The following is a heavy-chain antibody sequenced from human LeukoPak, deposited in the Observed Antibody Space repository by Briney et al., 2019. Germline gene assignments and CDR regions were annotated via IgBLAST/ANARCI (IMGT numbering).Heavy chain of an antibody. CDR1: GYTFTSYD. D-gene: IGHD4-23*01. J-gene: IGHJ4*02. Sequence: GASVKVSCKASGYTFTSYDINWVRQATGQGLEWMGWINPNSGGTNYAQKFQGRVTMTRDTSISTAYMELSRLRSDDTAVYYCAMTTVANFDYWGQGTLVTVSS. CDR2: INPNSGGT. V-gene: IGHV1-2*02. CDR3: AMTTVANFDY.